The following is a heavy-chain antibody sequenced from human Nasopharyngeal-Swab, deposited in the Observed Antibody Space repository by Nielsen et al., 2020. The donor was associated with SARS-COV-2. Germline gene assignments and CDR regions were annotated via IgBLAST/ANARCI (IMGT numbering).Heavy chain of an antibody. J-gene: IGHJ4*02. Sequence: WIRQPPGKGLEWVANIQQDGSEKYYVDSVKGRFTISRDNARKSLYLRMNSLRAEDTAVYYCAGDFLTGSTTSPLHYWGQGTLVTVSS. V-gene: IGHV3-7*01. D-gene: IGHD7-27*01. CDR3: AGDFLTGSTTSPLHY. CDR2: IQQDGSEK.